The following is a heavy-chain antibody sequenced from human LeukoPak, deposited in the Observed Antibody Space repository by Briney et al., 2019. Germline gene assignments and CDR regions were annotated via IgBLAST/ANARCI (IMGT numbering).Heavy chain of an antibody. J-gene: IGHJ4*02. CDR1: GGSISSGSYY. V-gene: IGHV4-61*02. D-gene: IGHD3-9*01. CDR2: IYTSGST. CDR3: ARSRYYDILTGYPLFFDY. Sequence: SETLSLTCTVSGGSISSGSYYWSWIRQPAGKGLEWIGRIYTSGSTNYNPSLKSRVTISVDMSKNQFSLKLSSVTAADTAVYYCARSRYYDILTGYPLFFDYWGQGTLVTVSS.